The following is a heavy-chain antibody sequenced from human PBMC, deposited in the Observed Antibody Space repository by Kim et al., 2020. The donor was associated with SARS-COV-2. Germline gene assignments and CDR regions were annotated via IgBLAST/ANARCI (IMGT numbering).Heavy chain of an antibody. Sequence: GGSLRLSCAASGFTFSSSWMHWVRQAPGKGLVWVALIYSDGSATSYADSVRGRFTISRDNAENTLYVQMDSLRAEDTGVYYCARDRFKWIYNFLPDFWGQGTLVTVSS. CDR2: IYSDGSAT. CDR3: ARDRFKWIYNFLPDF. V-gene: IGHV3-74*01. J-gene: IGHJ4*02. D-gene: IGHD5-12*01. CDR1: GFTFSSSW.